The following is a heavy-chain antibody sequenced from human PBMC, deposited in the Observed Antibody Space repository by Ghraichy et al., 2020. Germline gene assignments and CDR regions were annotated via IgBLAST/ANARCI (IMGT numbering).Heavy chain of an antibody. V-gene: IGHV3-23*01. CDR2: ISGSGGST. Sequence: GGSLRLSCAASGFTFSSYAMSWVRQAPGKGLEWVSAISGSGGSTYYADSVKGRFTISRDNSKNTLYLQMNSLRAEDTAVYYCAKQSQEGIAAAGPFDYWGQGTLVTVSS. CDR1: GFTFSSYA. D-gene: IGHD6-13*01. CDR3: AKQSQEGIAAAGPFDY. J-gene: IGHJ4*02.